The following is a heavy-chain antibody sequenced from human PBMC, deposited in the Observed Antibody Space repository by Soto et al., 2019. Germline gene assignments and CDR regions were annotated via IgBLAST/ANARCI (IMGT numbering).Heavy chain of an antibody. CDR1: GFTVSTYA. CDR2: ISSSGDGT. CDR3: AKNGDFWSWGMDV. Sequence: GGSLRLACGACGFTVSTYAMTWVRQAPGKGLEWVSIISSSGDGTYYVDSVKGRFTISRDNSRNTLSLQMNSLRAEDTAVYYCAKNGDFWSWGMDVWGQGTTVTVSS. D-gene: IGHD3-3*01. J-gene: IGHJ6*02. V-gene: IGHV3-23*01.